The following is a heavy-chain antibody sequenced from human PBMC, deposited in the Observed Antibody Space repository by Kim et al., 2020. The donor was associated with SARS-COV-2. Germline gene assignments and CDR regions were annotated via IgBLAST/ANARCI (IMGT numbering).Heavy chain of an antibody. J-gene: IGHJ4*02. CDR1: GGSISSGSYY. Sequence: SETLSLTCNVFGGSISSGSYYWGWIRQPPGKGLEWIGSMYYSGSTYYNPSLKSRVTISVDTSKNQFSLKLSSVTAADTAVYYCARELGRDYGDYFDYWGQGTLVTVSS. CDR2: MYYSGST. V-gene: IGHV4-39*07. CDR3: ARELGRDYGDYFDY. D-gene: IGHD4-17*01.